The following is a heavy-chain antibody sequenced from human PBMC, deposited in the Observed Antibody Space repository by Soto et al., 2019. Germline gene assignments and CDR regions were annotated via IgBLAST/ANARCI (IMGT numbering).Heavy chain of an antibody. J-gene: IGHJ4*02. CDR3: ARESTIFGVVIIGDY. Sequence: ASVKVSCKASGYTFTGYYMHWVRQAPGQGLEWTGWINPNSGGTNYAQKFQGWVTMTRDTSISTVYMELSSLRSEDTAVYYCARESTIFGVVIIGDYWGQGTLVTVSS. D-gene: IGHD3-3*01. V-gene: IGHV1-2*04. CDR2: INPNSGGT. CDR1: GYTFTGYY.